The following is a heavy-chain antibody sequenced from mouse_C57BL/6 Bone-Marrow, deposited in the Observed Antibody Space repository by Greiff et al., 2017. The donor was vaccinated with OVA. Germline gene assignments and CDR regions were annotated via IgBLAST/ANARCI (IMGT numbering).Heavy chain of an antibody. CDR1: GFSLTSYA. J-gene: IGHJ3*01. Sequence: VKVVESGPGLVAPSQSLSITCTVSGFSLTSYAISWVRQPPGKGLEWLGVIWTGGGTNYNSALKSRLSISKDNSKSQFFLKMNSLQTDDTARYYCATFYDGYYEAYWGQGTLVTVSA. D-gene: IGHD2-3*01. CDR2: IWTGGGT. V-gene: IGHV2-9-1*01. CDR3: ATFYDGYYEAY.